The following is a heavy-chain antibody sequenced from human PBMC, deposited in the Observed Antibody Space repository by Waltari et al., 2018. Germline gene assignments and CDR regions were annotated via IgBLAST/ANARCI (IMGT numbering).Heavy chain of an antibody. J-gene: IGHJ3*01. Sequence: VQLLQSGAEVKKPGTPVKISCKVSGDTFTDNYIHWIQQAPGKGLQWMGLRDPEDGQAVYAEKFQGRVTMTADTSIHTAYMELTSLTSEDTAFYYCAAALGGGISASRPFHFWGQGTMITVSS. D-gene: IGHD3-10*01. CDR2: RDPEDGQA. V-gene: IGHV1-69-2*01. CDR3: AAALGGGISASRPFHF. CDR1: GDTFTDNY.